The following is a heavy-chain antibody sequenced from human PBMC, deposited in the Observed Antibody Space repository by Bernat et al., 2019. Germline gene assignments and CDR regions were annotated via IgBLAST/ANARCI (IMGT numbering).Heavy chain of an antibody. CDR3: ARHPRYDFRGGHYSGPLDY. CDR1: GGSISSNTYY. Sequence: QLQLQESGPGLVKPSETLSLTCPVSGGSISSNTYYWDWIRQPPGKGLEWIGSINYSGSTSYNPSLKSRVAMSVDTSKNQFSLKLTSVTAADTAVYYCARHPRYDFRGGHYSGPLDYWGQGTLVTVSS. J-gene: IGHJ4*02. CDR2: INYSGST. D-gene: IGHD3-3*01. V-gene: IGHV4-39*01.